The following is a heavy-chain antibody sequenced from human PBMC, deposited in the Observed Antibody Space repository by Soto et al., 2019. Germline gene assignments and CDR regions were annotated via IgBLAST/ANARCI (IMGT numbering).Heavy chain of an antibody. CDR1: GGSISSGDYY. Sequence: PSETLSLTCTVSGGSISSGDYYWSWIRQPPGKGLEWIGYIYYSGSTYYNPSLKSRVTISVDTSKNQFSLKLSSVTAADTAVYYCATQRYYGTLWAFDYWGQGTLVTVSS. V-gene: IGHV4-30-4*01. D-gene: IGHD3-10*01. CDR2: IYYSGST. J-gene: IGHJ4*02. CDR3: ATQRYYGTLWAFDY.